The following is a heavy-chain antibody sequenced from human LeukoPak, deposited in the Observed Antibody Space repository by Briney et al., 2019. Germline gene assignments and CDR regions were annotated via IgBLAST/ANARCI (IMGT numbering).Heavy chain of an antibody. V-gene: IGHV4-34*01. Sequence: SENLSLNCAVYGGSFSGYYWSWIRQRPGQGLGWSGDINHSGSTNYNPSLTSRATITVDTTMNQFSLKLSSVTAADTAVYYCVGGYCTSTSCYAFDYWGQETLVTVSS. CDR1: GGSFSGYY. J-gene: IGHJ4*02. CDR2: INHSGST. CDR3: VGGYCTSTSCYAFDY. D-gene: IGHD2-2*01.